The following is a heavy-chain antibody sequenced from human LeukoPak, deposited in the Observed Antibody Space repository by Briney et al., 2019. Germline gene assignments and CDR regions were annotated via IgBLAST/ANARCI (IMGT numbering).Heavy chain of an antibody. D-gene: IGHD3-22*01. V-gene: IGHV3-30*14. CDR2: ISYDGSNK. Sequence: GGSLRLSCAASGFTFSSYAMHWVRQAPGKGLEWVAVISYDGSNKYYADSVKGRFTISRDNSKNTLYLQMNSLRAEDTAVYYCARAYDSSGPKDYWGQGTLVTVSS. CDR3: ARAYDSSGPKDY. CDR1: GFTFSSYA. J-gene: IGHJ4*02.